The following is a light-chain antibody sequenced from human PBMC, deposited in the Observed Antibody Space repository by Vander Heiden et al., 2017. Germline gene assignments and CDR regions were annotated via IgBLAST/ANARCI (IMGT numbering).Light chain of an antibody. J-gene: IGLJ2*01. CDR1: DIISKS. V-gene: IGLV3-21*02. CDR3: QVWHSSSDHVV. CDR2: YDT. Sequence: SYVLTPPLSVSAAPGQTASLTCGGNDIISKSVHGYQPKPAKAPELVVYYDTDRPSGIPERCSGSNSGDTATLTISRVEAGEEADYYCQVWHSSSDHVVFGGGTKLTVL.